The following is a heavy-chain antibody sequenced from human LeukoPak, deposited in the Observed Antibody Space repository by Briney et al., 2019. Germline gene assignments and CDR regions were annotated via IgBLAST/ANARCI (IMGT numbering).Heavy chain of an antibody. Sequence: SETLSLTCTVSGGSISSYYWSWIRQPPGKGLEWIGYIYTSGSTNYNPSLKSRVTISVDTSKNQFSLKLSSVTAADTAVYYCARDDYYGSGSYSAFDIWGQGTMVTVSS. J-gene: IGHJ3*02. CDR1: GGSISSYY. CDR2: IYTSGST. CDR3: ARDDYYGSGSYSAFDI. V-gene: IGHV4-4*09. D-gene: IGHD3-10*01.